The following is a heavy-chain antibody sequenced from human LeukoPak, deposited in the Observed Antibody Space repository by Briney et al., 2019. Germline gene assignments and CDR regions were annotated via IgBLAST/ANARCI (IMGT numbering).Heavy chain of an antibody. Sequence: GASVKVSCKASGYTFTSYAMNWVRQAPGQGLEWMGWINTNTGNPTYAQGFTGRFVFSLDTSVSTAYLQISSLKAEDTAVYYCARAPRMDYDFWSGYFLNNWFDPWGQGTLVTVSS. CDR1: GYTFTSYA. V-gene: IGHV7-4-1*02. D-gene: IGHD3-3*01. J-gene: IGHJ5*02. CDR3: ARAPRMDYDFWSGYFLNNWFDP. CDR2: INTNTGNP.